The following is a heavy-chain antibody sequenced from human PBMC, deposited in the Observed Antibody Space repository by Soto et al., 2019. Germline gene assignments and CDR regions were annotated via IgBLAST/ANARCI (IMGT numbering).Heavy chain of an antibody. D-gene: IGHD4-17*01. V-gene: IGHV4-30-2*01. J-gene: IGHJ4*02. CDR1: GGSISSGGYS. CDR3: ARAMTPVTLLAY. CDR2: IYHSGST. Sequence: PSETLSLTCAVSGGSISSGGYSWSWIRQPPGKGLEWIAYIYHSGSTYYNPSLKSRVTISVDRSKNQFSLKLSSVTAADTAVYYCARAMTPVTLLAYWGQGTLVIVSS.